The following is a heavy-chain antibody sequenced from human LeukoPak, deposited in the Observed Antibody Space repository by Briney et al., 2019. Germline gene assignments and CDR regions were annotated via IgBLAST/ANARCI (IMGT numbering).Heavy chain of an antibody. CDR2: INTNTGNP. J-gene: IGHJ5*02. Sequence: GASVKVSCKASGYTFTSYAMNWVRQAPGQGLEWMGWINTNTGNPTYAQGFTGRFVFSLDTSVSTAYLQISSLKAEDTAVYYCARAAGDIVVVVAALNWFDPWGQGTLVTVSS. V-gene: IGHV7-4-1*02. D-gene: IGHD2-15*01. CDR1: GYTFTSYA. CDR3: ARAAGDIVVVVAALNWFDP.